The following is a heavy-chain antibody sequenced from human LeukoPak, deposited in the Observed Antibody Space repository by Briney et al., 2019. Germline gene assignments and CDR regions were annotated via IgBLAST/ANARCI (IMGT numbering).Heavy chain of an antibody. CDR1: GFTFRNFS. CDR2: ISYDGNNQ. Sequence: PGRSLRLSCAASGFTFRNFSMNWVRQAPGKGLEWVALISYDGNNQYYADSVKGRFTISRDNSKHTLYLQMNSLTAEDTAVYYCARGRDRLVYFQYYFDYWGQGDLVTVAA. V-gene: IGHV3-30*01. CDR3: ARGRDRLVYFQYYFDY. D-gene: IGHD3-22*01. J-gene: IGHJ4*02.